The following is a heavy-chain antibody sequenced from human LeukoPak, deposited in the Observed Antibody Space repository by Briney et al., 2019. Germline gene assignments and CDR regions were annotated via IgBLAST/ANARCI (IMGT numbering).Heavy chain of an antibody. J-gene: IGHJ4*02. CDR3: AVNLYSSGWYSDY. CDR1: GGSISSYY. Sequence: SETLSLTCTVSGGSISSYYWSWIRQPAGKGLEWIGRIYTSGSTNYNPSLKSRVTISVDTTRNQFSLKLRSVTAADTAVYYCAVNLYSSGWYSDYWGQGTLVTVSS. CDR2: IYTSGST. V-gene: IGHV4-4*07. D-gene: IGHD6-19*01.